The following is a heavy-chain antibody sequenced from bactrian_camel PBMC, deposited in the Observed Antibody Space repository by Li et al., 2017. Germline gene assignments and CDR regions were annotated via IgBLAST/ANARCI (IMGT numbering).Heavy chain of an antibody. CDR2: IRPGATTT. D-gene: IGHD2*01. V-gene: IGHV3S63*01. J-gene: IGHJ6*01. Sequence: HVQLVESGGGSVQAGGSLRLSCAGTGIHLSSAFCVGWFRQVPGKEREGVASIRPGATTTAYASSVKGRFTISQDNAKNTVYLQMNSLKPEDTAMYYCAARGPYCYTKLSVRDFTYWGQGTQVTVS. CDR1: GIHLSSAFC. CDR3: AARGPYCYTKLSVRDFTY.